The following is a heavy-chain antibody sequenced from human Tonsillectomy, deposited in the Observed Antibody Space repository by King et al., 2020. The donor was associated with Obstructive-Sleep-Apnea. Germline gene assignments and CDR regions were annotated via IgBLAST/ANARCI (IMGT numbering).Heavy chain of an antibody. CDR3: ARSYGGNSLGYFDY. CDR2: IYSGGST. CDR1: GFTVSGKY. J-gene: IGHJ4*02. Sequence: VQLVESGGGLVQPGGSLRLSCAASGFTVSGKYMSWVRQAPGKGLEWGSVIYSGGSTYYADSVKGRFTISRDSSKNTLYLQMNSLRAEDTAGYNCARSYGGNSLGYFDYWGQGTLVTVSS. D-gene: IGHD4-23*01. V-gene: IGHV3-66*01.